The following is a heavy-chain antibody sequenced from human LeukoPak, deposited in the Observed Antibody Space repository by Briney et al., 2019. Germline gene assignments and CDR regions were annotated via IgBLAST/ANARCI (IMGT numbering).Heavy chain of an antibody. CDR3: ARGNDRNWFDP. CDR2: IYNSENT. CDR1: GGSISSGDYY. D-gene: IGHD3-22*01. Sequence: SETLSLTCTVSGGSISSGDYYWSWIRQPPGKGLEWIGYIYNSENTYYNPSLKSRVTISVDTSKNQFSLKLSSVTAADTAVYYCARGNDRNWFDPWGQGTLVTVSS. J-gene: IGHJ5*02. V-gene: IGHV4-30-4*01.